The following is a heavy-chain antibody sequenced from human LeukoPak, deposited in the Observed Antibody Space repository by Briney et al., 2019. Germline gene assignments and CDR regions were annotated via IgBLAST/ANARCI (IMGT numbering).Heavy chain of an antibody. CDR2: INLNSGGT. V-gene: IGHV1-2*02. J-gene: IGHJ4*02. Sequence: ASVKVSCKTSGYTFTGYYMHWVRQAPGQGLEWMAWINLNSGGTNSAQKFQGRVTMTRDTSISTAYMELSSLRSDDTAVYYCASALIAVDGTSFDSWGQGTLVTVSS. D-gene: IGHD6-19*01. CDR1: GYTFTGYY. CDR3: ASALIAVDGTSFDS.